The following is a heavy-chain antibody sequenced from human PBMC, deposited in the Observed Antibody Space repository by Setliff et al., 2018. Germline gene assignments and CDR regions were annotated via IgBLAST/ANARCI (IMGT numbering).Heavy chain of an antibody. J-gene: IGHJ1*01. D-gene: IGHD5-12*01. Sequence: ASVKVSCQASGYNFKTYAISWVRQAPGQGLEWMGFISLYDGHTNYAQNFQGRLTVTADTSTSTAYMELSSLRFDDTAVYYCARGNPAERYEYWGQGTLVTVSS. V-gene: IGHV1-18*01. CDR3: ARGNPAERYEY. CDR2: ISLYDGHT. CDR1: GYNFKTYA.